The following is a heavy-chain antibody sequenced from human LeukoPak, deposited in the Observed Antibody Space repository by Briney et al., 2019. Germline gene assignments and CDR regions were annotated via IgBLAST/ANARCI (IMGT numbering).Heavy chain of an antibody. J-gene: IGHJ4*02. D-gene: IGHD2-15*01. CDR3: AENGPWSLKY. CDR2: VHQSGVT. CDR1: GGFISNINW. V-gene: IGHV4-4*02. Sequence: SETLSLTCAVSGGFISNINWWSWVRQPPGRGLEWIGEVHQSGVTNYNPSLKSRVTISLDKSNNQFSLKLNSVTAADTAVYFCAENGPWSLKYWGQGTLITVSS.